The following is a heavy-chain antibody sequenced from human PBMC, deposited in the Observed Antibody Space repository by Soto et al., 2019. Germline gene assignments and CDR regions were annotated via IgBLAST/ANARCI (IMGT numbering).Heavy chain of an antibody. D-gene: IGHD3-3*01. V-gene: IGHV1-2*04. CDR2: INPNSGGT. CDR3: ARVGSGVASFDY. J-gene: IGHJ4*02. Sequence: QVQLVQSGAEVKKPGASVKVSCKASGYTFTGYYMHWVRQAPGQGLEGMGWINPNSGGTNYAQKLPGWVTMTRDTSISTAYMELSRLISDDTAVYYCARVGSGVASFDYWGQGTLVTVSS. CDR1: GYTFTGYY.